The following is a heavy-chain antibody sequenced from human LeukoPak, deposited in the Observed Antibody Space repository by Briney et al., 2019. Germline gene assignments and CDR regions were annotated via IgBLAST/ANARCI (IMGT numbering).Heavy chain of an antibody. Sequence: AGGSLRLSGAASGFTFSSYGMHWVRQAPGKGLEWVAFIRDDGSNKYYADSVKGRFTISSDNSKNTLYLQMNSLRAEDTAVYYCAKDTIVVVPAAILDYWGQGTLVTVSS. CDR1: GFTFSSYG. V-gene: IGHV3-30*02. D-gene: IGHD2-2*02. CDR3: AKDTIVVVPAAILDY. CDR2: IRDDGSNK. J-gene: IGHJ4*02.